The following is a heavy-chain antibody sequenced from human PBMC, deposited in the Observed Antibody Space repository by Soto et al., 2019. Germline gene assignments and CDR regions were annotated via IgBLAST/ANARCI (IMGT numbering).Heavy chain of an antibody. CDR2: IDPNDSFI. J-gene: IGHJ3*02. CDR1: GYRFTGFW. CDR3: ARPASGGSRDAFDI. V-gene: IGHV5-10-1*01. Sequence: GESLKISCQGSGYRFTGFWLNWVRQRPGKGLEWVGRIDPNDSFINYSPPFEGHVTISADKSISTAYLQWTRLQAADTAIYYCARPASGGSRDAFDIWGQATMVTVSS. D-gene: IGHD2-15*01.